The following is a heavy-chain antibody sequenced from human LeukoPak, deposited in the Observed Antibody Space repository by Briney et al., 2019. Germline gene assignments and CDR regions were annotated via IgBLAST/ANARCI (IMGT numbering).Heavy chain of an antibody. Sequence: GGSLRLSCAASGFTFSNYGMHWVRQAPGKGLEWVAVISYDGRNKYYADSVKGRFTISRDNSKNTLYLQMNSLRAEDTAVYYCARVLSVRRAFDIWGQGTMVTVSS. D-gene: IGHD2-15*01. CDR3: ARVLSVRRAFDI. J-gene: IGHJ3*02. V-gene: IGHV3-30*03. CDR2: ISYDGRNK. CDR1: GFTFSNYG.